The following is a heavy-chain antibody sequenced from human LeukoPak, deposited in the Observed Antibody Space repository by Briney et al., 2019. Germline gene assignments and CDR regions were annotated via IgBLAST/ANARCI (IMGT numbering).Heavy chain of an antibody. CDR2: IYSGGST. Sequence: PGGSLTLSCAASGFTVSSNYMSWARQAPGKGLEWVSVIYSGGSTYYADSVKGRFTIPRDNSKNTLYLQMNSLRAEDTAVYYCARVEEGHFDYWGQGTLVTVSS. V-gene: IGHV3-53*01. CDR3: ARVEEGHFDY. CDR1: GFTVSSNY. J-gene: IGHJ4*02.